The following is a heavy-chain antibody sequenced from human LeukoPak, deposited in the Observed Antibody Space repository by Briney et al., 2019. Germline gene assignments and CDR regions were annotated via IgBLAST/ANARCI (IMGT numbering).Heavy chain of an antibody. V-gene: IGHV3-74*01. J-gene: IGHJ4*02. CDR1: GFTFSSSW. CDR3: ARDLPRAGY. CDR2: INSDGSDT. Sequence: GGSLRLSCAASGFTFSSSWMHWVRHPPGKGLVWVSRINSDGSDTNYADSVKGRFTISRDDAKNTLYLQMNSLRDEDTAVYYCARDLPRAGYWGQGTLVTVSS. D-gene: IGHD3-10*01.